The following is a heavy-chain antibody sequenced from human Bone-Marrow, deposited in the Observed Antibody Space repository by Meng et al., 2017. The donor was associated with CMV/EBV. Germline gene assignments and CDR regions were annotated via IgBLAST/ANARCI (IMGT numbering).Heavy chain of an antibody. V-gene: IGHV3-20*04. Sequence: GESLKISCAASGFTFDDYGMSWVRQAPGKGLEWVSGINWNGGSTGYADSVKGRFTISRDNAKNSLYLQMNSLRAEDTAVYYCAKGVRCSSTSCSPYGLFDYWGQGTLVTVSS. CDR1: GFTFDDYG. CDR3: AKGVRCSSTSCSPYGLFDY. J-gene: IGHJ4*02. D-gene: IGHD2-2*01. CDR2: INWNGGST.